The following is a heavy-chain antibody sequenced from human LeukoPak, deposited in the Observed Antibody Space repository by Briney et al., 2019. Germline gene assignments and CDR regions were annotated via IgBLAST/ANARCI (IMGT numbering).Heavy chain of an antibody. J-gene: IGHJ4*02. D-gene: IGHD2-2*01. V-gene: IGHV4-59*01. CDR3: ARDRCSSTSCYHDY. CDR1: GGSISSYY. Sequence: PSETLSLTCTVSGGSISSYYWTWIRQPPGKGLEWIGYIYYSGSTNYNPSLKSRVTISVDTSKKQFSLKLSSVTAADTAVYYCARDRCSSTSCYHDYWGQGTLVTVSS. CDR2: IYYSGST.